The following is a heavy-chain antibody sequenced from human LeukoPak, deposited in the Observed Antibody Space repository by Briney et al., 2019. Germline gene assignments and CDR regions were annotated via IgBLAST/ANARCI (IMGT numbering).Heavy chain of an antibody. CDR1: GFTFSSYG. D-gene: IGHD2-2*01. J-gene: IGHJ6*04. Sequence: GGSLRLSCAASGFTFSSYGMHWVRQAPGKGLEWVAFIRYDGSNKYYADSVKGRFTISRDNSKNTLYLQMNSLRAEDTAVYYCAKDLVRVVPAVGMDVWGKGTTVTVSS. CDR3: AKDLVRVVPAVGMDV. CDR2: IRYDGSNK. V-gene: IGHV3-30*02.